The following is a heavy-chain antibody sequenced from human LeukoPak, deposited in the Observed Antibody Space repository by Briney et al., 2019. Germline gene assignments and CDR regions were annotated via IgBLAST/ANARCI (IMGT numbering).Heavy chain of an antibody. CDR2: IYHSGST. J-gene: IGHJ5*02. D-gene: IGHD7-27*01. CDR3: ARDLGWFDP. CDR1: GGSISSGGYY. Sequence: SSETLSLTCTVSGGSISSGGYYWSWIRQPPGKGLEWIGYIYHSGSTYYNPSLKSRVTISVDRSKNQFSLKLSSVTAADTAVYYCARDLGWFDPWGQGTLVTVSS. V-gene: IGHV4-30-2*01.